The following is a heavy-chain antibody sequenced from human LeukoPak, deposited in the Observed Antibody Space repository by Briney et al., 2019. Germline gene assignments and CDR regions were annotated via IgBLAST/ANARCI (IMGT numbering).Heavy chain of an antibody. V-gene: IGHV4-34*01. CDR2: INHSGST. D-gene: IGHD3-9*01. J-gene: IGHJ4*02. CDR1: GESFSGYY. Sequence: SETLSLTCAVYGESFSGYYWSWIRQPRGKGLVCIGEINHSGSTNYNPSLKSRVTISVDTSKNQFSLKLSSVTAADTAVYYCARGRNILRYFDWLLPFVYWGQGTLVTVSS. CDR3: ARGRNILRYFDWLLPFVY.